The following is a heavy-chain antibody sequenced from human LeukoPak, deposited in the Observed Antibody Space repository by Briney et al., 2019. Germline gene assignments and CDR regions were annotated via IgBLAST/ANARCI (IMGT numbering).Heavy chain of an antibody. CDR3: VTGHYDSRMYFDL. D-gene: IGHD3-16*01. J-gene: IGHJ2*01. Sequence: QSGGSLRLSCTASGLTFSTYWVHWVRQAPGKGLVWVSQIKFDGSLASYADSVKGRFTISRDNAKNTLYLQMNTPGTEDTAVYYCVTGHYDSRMYFDLWGRGTLVTVSS. CDR1: GLTFSTYW. CDR2: IKFDGSLA. V-gene: IGHV3-74*01.